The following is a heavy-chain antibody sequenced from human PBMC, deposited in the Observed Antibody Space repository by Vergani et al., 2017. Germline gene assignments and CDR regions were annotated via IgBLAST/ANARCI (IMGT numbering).Heavy chain of an antibody. D-gene: IGHD1-14*01. V-gene: IGHV4-34*01. CDR2: INHSGST. CDR3: ARSIGGTGGIKDGMDV. J-gene: IGHJ6*02. Sequence: QVQLQQWGAGLLKPSETLSLTCAVYGGSFSGYYWSWIRQPPGKGLEWIGEINHSGSTNYNPSLKSRVTISVDTSKNQFSLKLSSVTAADTAVYYCARSIGGTGGIKDGMDVWGQGTTVTVSS. CDR1: GGSFSGYY.